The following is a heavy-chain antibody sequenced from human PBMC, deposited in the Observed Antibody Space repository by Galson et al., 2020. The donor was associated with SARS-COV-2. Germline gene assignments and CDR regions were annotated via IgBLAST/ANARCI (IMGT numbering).Heavy chain of an antibody. CDR3: ARDSEVAVAGTRYLSY. V-gene: IGHV1-69*13. J-gene: IGHJ4*02. CDR2: IIPIFGAA. Sequence: SVKVSCKASGGTFSTHVISWVRQAPGQGLEWMGGIIPIFGAANYAQKFQGRVTITADESTSTAYMEMSRLTSEDTAVYYCARDSEVAVAGTRYLSYWGQGSLVTVSA. CDR1: GGTFSTHV. D-gene: IGHD6-19*01.